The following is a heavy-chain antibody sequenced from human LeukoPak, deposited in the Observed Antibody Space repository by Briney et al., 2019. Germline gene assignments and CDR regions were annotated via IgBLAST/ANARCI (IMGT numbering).Heavy chain of an antibody. V-gene: IGHV3-74*03. CDR1: GFTFSSYW. D-gene: IGHD1-26*01. Sequence: GGSLILSCAASGFTFSSYWMHWVRQAPGKGLVWVSRINTDGSSTMYADSVKGRFTISRDNAKSTLYLQMNSLRAEDTAMYYCAREWELLSLDYWGQGTLVTVSS. J-gene: IGHJ4*02. CDR3: AREWELLSLDY. CDR2: INTDGSST.